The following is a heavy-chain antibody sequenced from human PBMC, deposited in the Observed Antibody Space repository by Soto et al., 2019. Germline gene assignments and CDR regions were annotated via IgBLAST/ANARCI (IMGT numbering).Heavy chain of an antibody. CDR2: IYYSGST. J-gene: IGHJ3*02. D-gene: IGHD2-2*01. CDR1: GGSISSGGYY. V-gene: IGHV4-31*03. Sequence: SETLSLTCTVSGGSISSGGYYWSWIRQHPGKGLEWIGYIYYSGSTYYNPSLKSRVTISVDTSKNQFSLKLSSVTAADTAVYYCARWDVVVPAAIGAFDIWGQGTMVTVSS. CDR3: ARWDVVVPAAIGAFDI.